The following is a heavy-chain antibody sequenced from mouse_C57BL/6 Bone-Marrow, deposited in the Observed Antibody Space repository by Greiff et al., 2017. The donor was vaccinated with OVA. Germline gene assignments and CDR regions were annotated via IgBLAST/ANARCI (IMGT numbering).Heavy chain of an antibody. J-gene: IGHJ1*03. V-gene: IGHV5-17*01. CDR1: GFTFSDYG. CDR3: ARGVPWDFDV. Sequence: EVMLVESGGGLVKPGGSLKLSCAASGFTFSDYGMHWVRQAPEKGLEWVAYISSGSSTIYYADTVKGRFTISRDTATSTLFMQLTSLTSEDTATYYCARGVPWDFDVWGTGTTVTVSS. D-gene: IGHD5-1*01. CDR2: ISSGSSTI.